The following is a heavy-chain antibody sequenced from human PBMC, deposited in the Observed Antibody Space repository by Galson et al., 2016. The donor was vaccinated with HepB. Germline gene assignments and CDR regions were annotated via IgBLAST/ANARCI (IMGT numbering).Heavy chain of an antibody. CDR1: GFSFNSYG. CDR3: AKDPSSGWYKYYHGMDV. CDR2: IWHDGSNK. D-gene: IGHD6-19*01. V-gene: IGHV3-33*06. J-gene: IGHJ6*02. Sequence: SLRLSCAASGFSFNSYGMHWVRQAPDKGLEWVAFIWHDGSNKYYADSMKGRFTISRDNSKNTLYLQMNSLRAEDTAVYHCAKDPSSGWYKYYHGMDVWGQGTTVTVSS.